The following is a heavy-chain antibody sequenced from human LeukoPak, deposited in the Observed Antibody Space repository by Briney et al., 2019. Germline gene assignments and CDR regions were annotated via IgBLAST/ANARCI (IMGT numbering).Heavy chain of an antibody. V-gene: IGHV3-23*01. Sequence: GGSLRLTCAASGFTFSSHAMNWVRQAPGKGLEWVSTISASGESTYYADSVKGRFTISRDNSKNTLYLQMNSLRAEDTALYSCAKAPGGAYGFFDYWGQGALVIVSS. D-gene: IGHD4-17*01. CDR2: ISASGEST. CDR3: AKAPGGAYGFFDY. CDR1: GFTFSSHA. J-gene: IGHJ4*02.